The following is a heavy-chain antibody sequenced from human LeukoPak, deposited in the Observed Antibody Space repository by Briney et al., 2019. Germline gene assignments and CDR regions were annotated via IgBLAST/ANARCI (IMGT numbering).Heavy chain of an antibody. CDR1: GGSISSGSYY. V-gene: IGHV4-61*02. J-gene: IGHJ4*02. CDR2: IYTSGST. CDR3: ARDRDDILTGPKGGFDY. D-gene: IGHD3-9*01. Sequence: SETLSLTCTVSGGSISSGSYYWSWIRQPAGEGLEWIGRIYTSGSTNYNPSLKSRVTISVDTSKNQFSLKLSSVTAADTAVYYCARDRDDILTGPKGGFDYWGQGTLVTVSS.